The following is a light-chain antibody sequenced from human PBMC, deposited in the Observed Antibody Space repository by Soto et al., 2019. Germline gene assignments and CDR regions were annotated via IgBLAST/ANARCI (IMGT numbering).Light chain of an antibody. J-gene: IGLJ1*01. CDR1: SIDVGGYNY. V-gene: IGLV2-14*01. Sequence: SVLTQPASVSGSSGQSITISCTGTSIDVGGYNYVSWYQQHPGKAPKLMIYDVSNRPSGVSNRFSGSKSGNTASLTISGLQAEDEADYYCSSYTGSTTYVFGIGTRVTV. CDR2: DVS. CDR3: SSYTGSTTYV.